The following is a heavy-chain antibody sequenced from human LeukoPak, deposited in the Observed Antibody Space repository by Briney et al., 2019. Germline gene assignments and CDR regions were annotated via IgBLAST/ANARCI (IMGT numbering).Heavy chain of an antibody. CDR1: GGSFSGYY. J-gene: IGHJ4*02. D-gene: IGHD4-17*01. Sequence: SETLSLTCAVYGGSFSGYYWSWIRQPPGKGLEWIGEINHSGSTNYNPSLKSRVTISVDTSKNQFSLKLSSVTAADTAVYYCARAHIYGDYGRWGQGTLVTVSS. CDR2: INHSGST. CDR3: ARAHIYGDYGR. V-gene: IGHV4-34*01.